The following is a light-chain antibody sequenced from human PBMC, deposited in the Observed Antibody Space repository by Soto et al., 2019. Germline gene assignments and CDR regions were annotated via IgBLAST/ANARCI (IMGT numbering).Light chain of an antibody. CDR2: GAS. V-gene: IGKV3-15*01. CDR3: QQYGSSLT. CDR1: QSISSN. J-gene: IGKJ5*01. Sequence: EIVMTQSPATLSVSPGERATLSCRASQSISSNLAWYQQKPGQTPRLLIYGASTRATGIPARFSGSGSRTEFTLTINSLQSEDFAVYYCQQYGSSLTFGQGTRLEIK.